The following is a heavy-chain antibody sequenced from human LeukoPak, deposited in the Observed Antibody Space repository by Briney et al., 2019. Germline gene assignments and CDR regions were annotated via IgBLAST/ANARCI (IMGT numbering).Heavy chain of an antibody. CDR1: GGSISSGGHS. V-gene: IGHV4-30-2*01. CDR3: ARATGTDAFDI. D-gene: IGHD1-1*01. CDR2: IYDSGST. Sequence: SETLTLTCAVSGGSISSGGHSWSWIRQPPGKGLEWIGYIYDSGSTYYNPSLKSRVNISADRSKNQFSLKLSSVTAADTAVYHCARATGTDAFDIWGQGTMVTVSS. J-gene: IGHJ3*02.